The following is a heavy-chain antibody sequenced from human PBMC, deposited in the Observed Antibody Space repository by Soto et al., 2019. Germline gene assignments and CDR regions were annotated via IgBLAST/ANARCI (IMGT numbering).Heavy chain of an antibody. Sequence: PGGSLRLSFAASGFSFSTYGRLWDHQAPGKGLERVAAISHDESNKYYVDSVKGRFTISRDSSKNTLYLEMNSLRAEDTAVYFCAKVTYYYSSSVYYVLDYWGQGTLVTVSS. D-gene: IGHD3-22*01. CDR2: ISHDESNK. CDR3: AKVTYYYSSSVYYVLDY. V-gene: IGHV3-30*18. CDR1: GFSFSTYG. J-gene: IGHJ4*02.